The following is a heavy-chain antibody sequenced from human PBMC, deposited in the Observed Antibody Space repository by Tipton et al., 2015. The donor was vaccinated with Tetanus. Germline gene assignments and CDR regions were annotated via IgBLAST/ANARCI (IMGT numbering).Heavy chain of an antibody. CDR3: ATTTPHGTNGVCITCYFDY. V-gene: IGHV3-30-3*01. J-gene: IGHJ4*02. Sequence: RSLRLSCAASGFTFSSYAMHWVRQAPGKGLEWVAVISYDGSNKYYADSVKGRFTISRDNSKNTLYLQMNSLRAEDTAVYYCATTTPHGTNGVCITCYFDYWGQGTLVTVSS. CDR2: ISYDGSNK. CDR1: GFTFSSYA. D-gene: IGHD2-8*01.